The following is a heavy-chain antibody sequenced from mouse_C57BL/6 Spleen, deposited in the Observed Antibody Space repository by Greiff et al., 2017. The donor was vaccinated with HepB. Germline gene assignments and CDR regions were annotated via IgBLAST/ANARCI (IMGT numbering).Heavy chain of an antibody. Sequence: QVQLQQPGAELVRPGPSVKLSCKASGYTFTSYWMHWVKQRPGQGLEWIGVIDPSDSYTNYNQKFKGKATLTVDTSSSTAYMQLSSLTSEDSAVYYCARTRGKDDYDDKYFDVWGTGTTVTVSS. V-gene: IGHV1-59*01. CDR2: IDPSDSYT. CDR3: ARTRGKDDYDDKYFDV. D-gene: IGHD2-4*01. J-gene: IGHJ1*03. CDR1: GYTFTSYW.